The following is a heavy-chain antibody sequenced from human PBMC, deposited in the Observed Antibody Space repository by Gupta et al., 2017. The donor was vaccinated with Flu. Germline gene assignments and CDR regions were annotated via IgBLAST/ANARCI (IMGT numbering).Heavy chain of an antibody. CDR3: AKDPAVAAVYYFDY. J-gene: IGHJ4*02. Sequence: TEAMHWVRQAPGKGREGVEVIERDGNDTHHADSVKGRFTISRDKSKSTLDLQMSRQRTEDTGMYYCAKDPAVAAVYYFDYWGQGTLVIVSS. V-gene: IGHV3-30*18. CDR2: IERDGNDT. D-gene: IGHD6-13*01. CDR1: TEA.